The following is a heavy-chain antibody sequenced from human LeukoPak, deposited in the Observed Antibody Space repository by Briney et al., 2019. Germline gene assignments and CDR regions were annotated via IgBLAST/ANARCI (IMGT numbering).Heavy chain of an antibody. J-gene: IGHJ4*02. D-gene: IGHD5-18*01. V-gene: IGHV3-53*01. Sequence: GGSLRLSCAASGFTVSANYISWVRQAPGKGLEWVSVIYSGGRTYYADSVKGRITISRDISKNTLYLQMNSLRAEDTAVYYCAREDTAMTRGPYFDYWGQGTLVTVSS. CDR1: GFTVSANY. CDR2: IYSGGRT. CDR3: AREDTAMTRGPYFDY.